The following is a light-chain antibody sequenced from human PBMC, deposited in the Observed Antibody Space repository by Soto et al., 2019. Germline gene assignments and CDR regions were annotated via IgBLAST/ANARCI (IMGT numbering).Light chain of an antibody. CDR3: ISYRPHRTPEV. CDR2: DVT. Sequence: VLTQPDSVSASLGESITISCTGTNTDIGGYNYVSWYQQHPGKAPKLVIYDVTSRPSGIPNRFSGSQSGFTASPTLSGVQVEDDAPFYCISYRPHRTPEVSGTGTKV. J-gene: IGLJ1*01. CDR1: NTDIGGYNY. V-gene: IGLV2-14*03.